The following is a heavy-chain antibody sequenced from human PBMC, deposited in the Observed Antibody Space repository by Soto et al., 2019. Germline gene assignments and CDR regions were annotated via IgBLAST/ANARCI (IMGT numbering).Heavy chain of an antibody. CDR3: ARVDIVVVGAFDI. J-gene: IGHJ3*02. CDR1: GFSLSNPRMG. CDR2: IFSNDEK. Sequence: VTLKESGPVLVKPTETLTLTCTVSGFSLSNPRMGVSWIRQPPGKALEWLAHIFSNDEKTYSTSLKSRLTISKDTSKNQVVLTMTNMDPVDTATYYCARVDIVVVGAFDIWGQGTMLTVSS. V-gene: IGHV2-26*01. D-gene: IGHD2-15*01.